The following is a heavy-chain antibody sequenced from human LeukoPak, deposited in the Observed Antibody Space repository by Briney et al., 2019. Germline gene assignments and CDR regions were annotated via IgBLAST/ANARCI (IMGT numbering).Heavy chain of an antibody. J-gene: IGHJ4*02. Sequence: SETLPLTCAVYGGSFSGYYWSWIRQPPGKGLEWIGEINHSGSTNYNPSLKSRVTISVDTSKNQFSLKLSSVTAADTAVYYCARVTLYYYDSSGYYAPFDYWGQGTLVTVSS. CDR1: GGSFSGYY. V-gene: IGHV4-34*01. CDR3: ARVTLYYYDSSGYYAPFDY. CDR2: INHSGST. D-gene: IGHD3-22*01.